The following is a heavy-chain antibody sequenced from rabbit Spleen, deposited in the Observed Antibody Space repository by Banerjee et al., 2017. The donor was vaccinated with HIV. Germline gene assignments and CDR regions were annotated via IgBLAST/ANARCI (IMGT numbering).Heavy chain of an antibody. D-gene: IGHD1-1*01. CDR3: ARDSSSSFSSYGMDL. V-gene: IGHV1S45*01. Sequence: QEQVKETGGGLVQPGGSLTLTCKASGFSFSDRDVMCWVRQAPGKGLEWIACINTATGKAVYASWAKGRFTISKTSSTTVTLQMTSLTAADTATYFCARDSSSSFSSYGMDLWGQGTLVTVS. CDR2: INTATGKA. CDR1: GFSFSDRDV. J-gene: IGHJ6*01.